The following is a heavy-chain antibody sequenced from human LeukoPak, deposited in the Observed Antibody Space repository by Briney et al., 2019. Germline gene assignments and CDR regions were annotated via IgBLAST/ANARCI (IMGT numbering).Heavy chain of an antibody. Sequence: SETLSLTCTVSGGSISSSCYYWGWVRQPPGKGLEWIANIYYSGSTYYSPSLRSRVTISVDTSKNQFSLKLTSVTAADTAVYYCARHASVSGNWPRPLDYWGQGSLVTVSS. V-gene: IGHV4-39*01. D-gene: IGHD3-3*01. CDR2: IYYSGST. CDR1: GGSISSSCYY. CDR3: ARHASVSGNWPRPLDY. J-gene: IGHJ4*02.